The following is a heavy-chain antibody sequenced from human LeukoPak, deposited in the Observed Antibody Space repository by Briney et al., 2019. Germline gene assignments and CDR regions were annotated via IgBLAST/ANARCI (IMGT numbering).Heavy chain of an antibody. D-gene: IGHD3-22*01. Sequence: GESLKISCKGSGYTFNRHWIGWVRQMPGKGLEWMGIIYPGDSDTRYNPAFQGQVTISADKSISTAYLQWSSLKASDTAMYYCARVHYYETSDWGNYFDYWGQGTLVTVSS. V-gene: IGHV5-51*01. CDR1: GYTFNRHW. J-gene: IGHJ4*02. CDR2: IYPGDSDT. CDR3: ARVHYYETSDWGNYFDY.